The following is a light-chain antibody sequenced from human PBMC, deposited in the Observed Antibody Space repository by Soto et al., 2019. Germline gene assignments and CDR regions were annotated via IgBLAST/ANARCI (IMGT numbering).Light chain of an antibody. CDR3: QQYNNWPPWT. V-gene: IGKV3-15*01. Sequence: EIVMTQSPVTLSVSPGERATLSCRASQSVSSNLAWYQQKPGQAPRLLIYGASTRATGIPARFSGSGSGTEFTLTISSLQSEDFAVYYCQQYNNWPPWTFGQGTNVEI. J-gene: IGKJ1*01. CDR2: GAS. CDR1: QSVSSN.